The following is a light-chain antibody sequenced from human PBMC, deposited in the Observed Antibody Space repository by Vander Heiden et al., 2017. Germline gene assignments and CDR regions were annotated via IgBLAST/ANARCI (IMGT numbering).Light chain of an antibody. CDR3: QQCDSTPLT. V-gene: IGKV1-39*01. Sequence: DIHMTQSPSSLSASVGDRVTMTCRASQSIRRDLNWHQQTPVKAPKLLIYAASSWESGIPSRFSGSGSGTEFTLTISSLQPEDFATYYCQQCDSTPLTFGGGTKVEIK. J-gene: IGKJ4*01. CDR2: AAS. CDR1: QSIRRD.